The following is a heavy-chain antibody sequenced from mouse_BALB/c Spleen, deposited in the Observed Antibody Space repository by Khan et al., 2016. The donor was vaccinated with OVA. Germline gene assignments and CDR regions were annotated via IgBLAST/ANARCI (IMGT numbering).Heavy chain of an antibody. CDR3: ARKDYYDYDPFPY. CDR2: ISYSGNT. J-gene: IGHJ3*01. D-gene: IGHD2-4*01. CDR1: GYSITSEYT. Sequence: EVQLQESGPGLVKPSQSLSLTCTVTGYSITSEYTWNWIRQFPGNKLEWMGFISYSGNTRYNPSLKSRISITRDTSKNQFFLQLNSVTSEDTATYYGARKDYYDYDPFPYGGQGNLVTVS. V-gene: IGHV3-2*02.